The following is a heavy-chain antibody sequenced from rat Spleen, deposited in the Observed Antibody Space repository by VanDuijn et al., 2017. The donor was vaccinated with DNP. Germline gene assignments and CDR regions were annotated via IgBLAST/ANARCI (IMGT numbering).Heavy chain of an antibody. V-gene: IGHV5S10*01. Sequence: EVQLVESGGGLVRPGRSLKLSCATSGFTFSDCNMAWVRQAPKKGLEWVATILYDGGRTYYRNSVKGRFTISRDNAKSTLYLQMDSLRSEDTATYYCALRLTIAAYFDYWGQGVMVTVSS. D-gene: IGHD1-2*01. J-gene: IGHJ2*01. CDR2: ILYDGGRT. CDR1: GFTFSDCN. CDR3: ALRLTIAAYFDY.